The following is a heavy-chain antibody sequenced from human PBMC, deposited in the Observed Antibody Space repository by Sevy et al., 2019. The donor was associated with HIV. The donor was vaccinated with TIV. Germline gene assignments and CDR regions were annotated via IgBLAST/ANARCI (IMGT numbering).Heavy chain of an antibody. Sequence: ASVKVSCKASGYTFTGQYIHWVRQAPGQGLEWMGWINPSSGDTNYAQEFQGRVTMTRDTSISTAYMELSGLKSDDTAVYYCSRDLRLDVYSHGCFGYWGQGTLVTDSS. D-gene: IGHD5-18*01. CDR2: INPSSGDT. J-gene: IGHJ4*02. CDR3: SRDLRLDVYSHGCFGY. CDR1: GYTFTGQY. V-gene: IGHV1-2*02.